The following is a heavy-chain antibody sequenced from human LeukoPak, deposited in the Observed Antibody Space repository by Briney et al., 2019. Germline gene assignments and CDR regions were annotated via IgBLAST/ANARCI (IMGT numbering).Heavy chain of an antibody. V-gene: IGHV3-30-3*01. J-gene: IGHJ4*02. CDR1: GFAFSTYW. CDR2: ISYDGSNK. Sequence: GGSLRLSCAASGFAFSTYWMSWVRQAPGKGLEWVAVISYDGSNKYYADSVKGRFTISRDNSKNTLYLQMNSLRAEDTAVYYCARGSNYYGSGSFDYWGQGTLVTVSS. CDR3: ARGSNYYGSGSFDY. D-gene: IGHD3-10*01.